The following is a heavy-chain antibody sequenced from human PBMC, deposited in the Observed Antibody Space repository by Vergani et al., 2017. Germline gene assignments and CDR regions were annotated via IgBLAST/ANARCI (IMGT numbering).Heavy chain of an antibody. V-gene: IGHV3-9*01. CDR2: ISWNSGSI. CDR3: TTEATGNYVSGFDY. D-gene: IGHD4-11*01. J-gene: IGHJ4*02. Sequence: EVQLVESGGGLVQPGRSLRLSCAASGFTFDDYAMHWVRQAPGKGLEWVSGISWNSGSIGYADSVKGRFTISRDNAKNSLYLQMNSLRAEDTALYYCTTEATGNYVSGFDYWGQGTLVTVSS. CDR1: GFTFDDYA.